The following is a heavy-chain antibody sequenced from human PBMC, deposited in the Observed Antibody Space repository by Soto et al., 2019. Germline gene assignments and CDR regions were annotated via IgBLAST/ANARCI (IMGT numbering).Heavy chain of an antibody. V-gene: IGHV1-18*01. D-gene: IGHD6-13*01. CDR1: GYTFTSYG. CDR3: ARESSSSCHDY. CDR2: ISAYNGNT. J-gene: IGHJ4*02. Sequence: QVQLVQSGAEVKKPGASVKVSCKASGYTFTSYGISWVRQAPGQGLEWMGWISAYNGNTNYAQKLQGKAPMTTDPSTSTASMELRSLRSDDPAVYYCARESSSSCHDYWAQGTLVTVPS.